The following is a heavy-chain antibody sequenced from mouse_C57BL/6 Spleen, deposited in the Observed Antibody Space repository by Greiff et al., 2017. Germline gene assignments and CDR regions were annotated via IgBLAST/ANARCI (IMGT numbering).Heavy chain of an antibody. Sequence: QVQLQQPGAELVRPGSSVKLSCKASGYTFTSYWMDWVKQRPGQGLEWIGNIYPSDSETHYNQKFKDKATLTVDKSSSTAYMQLSSLTSEDSAVYYCARAWYGNPYYAMDDWGQGTSVTVSS. D-gene: IGHD2-10*02. V-gene: IGHV1-61*01. CDR3: ARAWYGNPYYAMDD. CDR2: IYPSDSET. CDR1: GYTFTSYW. J-gene: IGHJ4*01.